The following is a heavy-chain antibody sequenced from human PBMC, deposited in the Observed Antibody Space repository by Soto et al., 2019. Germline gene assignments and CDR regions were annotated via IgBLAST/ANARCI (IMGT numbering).Heavy chain of an antibody. CDR2: IKTDGSST. J-gene: IGHJ5*02. V-gene: IGHV3-74*01. CDR3: ARVRGPTIPGMYYDP. CDR1: GLTFSDYY. D-gene: IGHD3-10*01. Sequence: PGGALRHSCEAAGLTFSDYYMSWIRQAPGKGLVWVSDIKTDGSSTRYADSVKGRFTISRDNAKSTLYLQMNSLRAEDAAVYHCARVRGPTIPGMYYDPWGQGTLVTVSS.